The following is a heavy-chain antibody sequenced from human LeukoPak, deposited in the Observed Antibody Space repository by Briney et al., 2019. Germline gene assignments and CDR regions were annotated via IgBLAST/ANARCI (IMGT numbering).Heavy chain of an antibody. V-gene: IGHV1-2*02. CDR2: IDPNSGGT. D-gene: IGHD3-10*01. CDR1: GYTFTRYA. Sequence: ASVKVSCKASGYTFTRYAVNWVRQAPGQGLEWMGWIDPNSGGTNYAQKFRGRVIMTRDTSISTAYMVLNRLRFDDTAIYYCAREYYYSSGNYYNRIDYWGQGTLVTVSS. CDR3: AREYYYSSGNYYNRIDY. J-gene: IGHJ4*02.